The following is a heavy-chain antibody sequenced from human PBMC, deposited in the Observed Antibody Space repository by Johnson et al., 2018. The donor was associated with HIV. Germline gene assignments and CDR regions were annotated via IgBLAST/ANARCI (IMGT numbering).Heavy chain of an antibody. CDR1: GFTVSSNY. J-gene: IGHJ3*02. Sequence: MLLVESGGGLIQPGGSLRLSCAASGFTVSSNYMSWVRQAPGKGLEWVSVIYSGGSTYYADSVKGRFTISRDNSKNTLYLQMNSLRAEDTALYYCAKALLMGWEQTDAFDIWGQGTMVTVSS. D-gene: IGHD1-26*01. CDR3: AKALLMGWEQTDAFDI. V-gene: IGHV3-53*01. CDR2: IYSGGST.